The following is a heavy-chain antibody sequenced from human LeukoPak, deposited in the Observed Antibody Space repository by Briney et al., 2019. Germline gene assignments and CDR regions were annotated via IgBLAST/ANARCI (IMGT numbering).Heavy chain of an antibody. CDR2: IYTSGST. V-gene: IGHV4-4*07. J-gene: IGHJ4*02. Sequence: SETLSLTCTVSGGSISSYYWSWIRQPAGKGLEWIGRIYTSGSTNYNPSLKSRVTISIDESKNHFSLNLSSVTAADTAVYYCARHNTIFGVLVPLDYWGQGTLVTVSS. D-gene: IGHD3-3*01. CDR1: GGSISSYY. CDR3: ARHNTIFGVLVPLDY.